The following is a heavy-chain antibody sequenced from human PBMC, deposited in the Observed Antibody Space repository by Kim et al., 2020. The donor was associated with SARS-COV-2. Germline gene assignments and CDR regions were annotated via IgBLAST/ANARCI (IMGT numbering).Heavy chain of an antibody. J-gene: IGHJ4*02. CDR2: ISSNGDNT. D-gene: IGHD6-19*01. Sequence: GGSLRLSCSASGFTFNTYAMHWVRQALGKGLEYVSGISSNGDNTYYADSVKGRFTISRDNSKNTLYLQMSSLRVEDTAIYYCAKEMRSGWYNFDYWGQGTLVTVSS. V-gene: IGHV3-64D*06. CDR1: GFTFNTYA. CDR3: AKEMRSGWYNFDY.